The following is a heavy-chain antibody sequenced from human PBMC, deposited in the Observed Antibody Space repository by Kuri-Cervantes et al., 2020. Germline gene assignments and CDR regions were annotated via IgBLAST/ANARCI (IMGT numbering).Heavy chain of an antibody. CDR2: IYSGGST. CDR3: AREYGSGSGYFDY. CDR1: GFTFDDYG. J-gene: IGHJ4*02. D-gene: IGHD3-10*01. Sequence: GGSLRLSCAASGFTFDDYGMSWVRQAPGKGLEWVSVIYSGGSTYYADSVKGRFTISRDNSKNTLYLQMNSLRAEDTAVYYCAREYGSGSGYFDYWGQGTLVTVSS. V-gene: IGHV3-66*01.